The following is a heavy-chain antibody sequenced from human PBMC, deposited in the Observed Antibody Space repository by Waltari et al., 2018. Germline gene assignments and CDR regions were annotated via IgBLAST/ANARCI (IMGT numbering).Heavy chain of an antibody. V-gene: IGHV1-3*01. CDR1: GYTFTSYA. Sequence: QVQLVQSGAEVKKPGASVKVSCKASGYTFTSYAMHWVRQAPGQRLEWMGWINAGNGNTKYSQKFQGRVTITRDTSASTAYMELSSLRSEDTAVYYCARDKDWFTYYYYGMDVWGQGTTVTVSS. CDR3: ARDKDWFTYYYYGMDV. J-gene: IGHJ6*02. CDR2: INAGNGNT. D-gene: IGHD3-9*01.